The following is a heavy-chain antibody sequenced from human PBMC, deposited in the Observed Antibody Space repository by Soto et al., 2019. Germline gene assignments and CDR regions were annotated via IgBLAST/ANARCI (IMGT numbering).Heavy chain of an antibody. CDR2: ISASTENT. Sequence: QVQLVQSGGEVKKPGASVKVSCQASGYTFSDYAISWVRQAPGQGLEWMGWISASTENTDQAQDFQGRVTMTLDTSTNTAYMGLRNLRSDDTAVYYCVRCYCSVGSCYACWHFDLWGRGTLVTVSS. V-gene: IGHV1-18*01. CDR3: VRCYCSVGSCYACWHFDL. J-gene: IGHJ2*01. D-gene: IGHD2-15*01. CDR1: GYTFSDYA.